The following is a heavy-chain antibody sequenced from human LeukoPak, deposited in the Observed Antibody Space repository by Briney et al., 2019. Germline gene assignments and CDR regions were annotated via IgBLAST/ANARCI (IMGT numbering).Heavy chain of an antibody. V-gene: IGHV3-48*04. Sequence: GGSLRLSCAASGFTFSSYAMHWVRQAPGKGLEWVSYISSSGSTIYYADSVKGRFTISRDNAKNSLYLQMNSLRAEDTAVYYCARGGYDRWDYYYYMDVWGKGTTVTVSS. CDR3: ARGGYDRWDYYYYMDV. CDR2: ISSSGSTI. D-gene: IGHD5-12*01. J-gene: IGHJ6*03. CDR1: GFTFSSYA.